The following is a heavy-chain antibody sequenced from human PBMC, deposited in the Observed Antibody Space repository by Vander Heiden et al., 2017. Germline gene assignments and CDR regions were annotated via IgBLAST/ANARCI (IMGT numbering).Heavy chain of an antibody. D-gene: IGHD2-15*01. CDR3: ARSRWVVVGGAATYDAFDI. CDR1: GGTFSSYA. CDR2: IIPIFGTA. V-gene: IGHV1-69*01. J-gene: IGHJ3*02. Sequence: QVQLVQSGAEVKKPGSSVKVSCKASGGTFSSYAISWVRQAPGQGLEWMRGIIPIFGTANYAQKFQGRVTITADESTSTAYMELSSLRSEDTAVYYCARSRWVVVGGAATYDAFDIWGQGTMVTVSS.